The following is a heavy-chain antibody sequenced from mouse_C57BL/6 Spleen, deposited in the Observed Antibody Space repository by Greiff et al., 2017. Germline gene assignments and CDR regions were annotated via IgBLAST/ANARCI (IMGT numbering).Heavy chain of an antibody. CDR1: GYTFTSYW. Sequence: QVQLQQPGAELVKPGASVKLSCKASGYTFTSYWMHWVKQRPGQGLEWIGMIHPNSGSTNYNEKFKSKATMTVDKSSSTDYMQLSSLTSEDSAFYYCARYGYGGAYWGQGTLVTVSS. CDR3: ARYGYGGAY. J-gene: IGHJ3*01. V-gene: IGHV1-64*01. CDR2: IHPNSGST. D-gene: IGHD2-2*01.